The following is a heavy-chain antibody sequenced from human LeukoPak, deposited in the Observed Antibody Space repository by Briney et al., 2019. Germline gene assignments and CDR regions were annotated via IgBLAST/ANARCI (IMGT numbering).Heavy chain of an antibody. D-gene: IGHD6-13*01. CDR1: GDSISSGGYS. J-gene: IGHJ5*02. CDR2: IHDSGST. Sequence: SETLSLACVVSGDSISSGGYSWSWIRQTPGKGLEWIAYIHDSGSTYNNPSLKSRLSISIDTSKNQFSLKLNSVTAADTAVYYCARVLAAAGNNWFDPWGQGTLVTVSS. V-gene: IGHV4-30-4*07. CDR3: ARVLAAAGNNWFDP.